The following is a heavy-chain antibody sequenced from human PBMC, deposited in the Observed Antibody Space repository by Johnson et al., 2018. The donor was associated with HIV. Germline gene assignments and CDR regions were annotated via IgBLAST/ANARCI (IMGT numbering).Heavy chain of an antibody. CDR3: ARDRQSWWGDADAFDI. V-gene: IGHV3-66*01. CDR1: GFTFSDYC. Sequence: VQLVESGGGLVKPGGSLRLSCAASGFTFSDYCMSWIRQAPGKGLEWVSVIYSGGSTYYAASVKGRFTISRDNSKNTVYPQMHSLRAEDTAVYYCARDRQSWWGDADAFDIWGQGTMVTVSS. D-gene: IGHD2-15*01. J-gene: IGHJ3*02. CDR2: IYSGGST.